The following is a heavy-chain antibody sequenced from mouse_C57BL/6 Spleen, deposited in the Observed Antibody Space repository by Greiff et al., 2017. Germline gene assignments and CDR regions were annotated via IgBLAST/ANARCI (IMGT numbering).Heavy chain of an antibody. D-gene: IGHD1-1*01. CDR2: IHPSDSDP. CDR1: GYTFTSYW. CDR3: AMGYYGSSPWFAY. J-gene: IGHJ3*01. V-gene: IGHV1-74*01. Sequence: QVQLQQPGAELVKPGASVKVSCKASGYTFTSYWMHWVQQRPGQGLEWIVRIHPSDSDPNYNQKLKGKATLTVDKSSSTAYMQLSSRTSEDSAVYYCAMGYYGSSPWFAYWGQGTLVTVSA.